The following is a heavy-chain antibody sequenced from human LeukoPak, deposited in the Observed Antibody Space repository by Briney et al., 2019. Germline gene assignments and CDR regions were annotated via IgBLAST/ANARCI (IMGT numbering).Heavy chain of an antibody. J-gene: IGHJ4*02. V-gene: IGHV4-39*01. D-gene: IGHD2-15*01. CDR2: IYYSGST. CDR3: ARRRGGGLLDY. Sequence: SETLSLTCTVSGGSISSSSYYWGWIRQPPGKGLEWIGSIYYSGSTYYNPSLKSRVTISVDTSKNQFSLKLSSVTAADTAVYYCARRRGGGLLDYWGQGTLVTVSS. CDR1: GGSISSSSYY.